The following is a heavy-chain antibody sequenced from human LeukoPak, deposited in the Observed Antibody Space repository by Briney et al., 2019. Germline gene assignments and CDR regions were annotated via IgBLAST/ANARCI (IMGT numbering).Heavy chain of an antibody. V-gene: IGHV3-23*01. CDR1: GFTFSSYA. D-gene: IGHD3-3*01. Sequence: GSLRLSCAASGFTFSSYAMSWVRQAPGKGLEWVSAISGSGGSTYYADSVKGRFTISRDNSKNTLYLQMNSLRAEDTAVYYCATGGVGVVIIPFDYWGQGTLVTVSS. CDR3: ATGGVGVVIIPFDY. J-gene: IGHJ4*02. CDR2: ISGSGGST.